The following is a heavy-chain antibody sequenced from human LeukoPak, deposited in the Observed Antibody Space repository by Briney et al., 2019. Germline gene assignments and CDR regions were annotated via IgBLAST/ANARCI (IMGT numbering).Heavy chain of an antibody. J-gene: IGHJ4*02. CDR1: GGTFSSYA. CDR2: IIPIFGTA. Sequence: ASVKVSCKASGGTFSSYAISWVRQAPGQGLEWMGGIIPIFGTAKYAQKFQGRVTITTDESTSTAYMELSSLRSEDTAVYYCARDYTYSTGGIYYDRFDYWGQGTLVTVSS. D-gene: IGHD2-15*01. V-gene: IGHV1-69*05. CDR3: ARDYTYSTGGIYYDRFDY.